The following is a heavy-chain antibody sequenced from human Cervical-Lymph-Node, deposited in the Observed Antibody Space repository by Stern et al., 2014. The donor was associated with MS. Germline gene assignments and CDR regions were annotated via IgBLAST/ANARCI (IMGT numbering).Heavy chain of an antibody. CDR2: ISGGGRRT. CDR1: GFTFSDYA. J-gene: IGHJ4*02. D-gene: IGHD4-17*01. V-gene: IGHV3-23*01. CDR3: AKEESDYTSPYYFDT. Sequence: EVQLLASGGGLEQPGGSLRLSCAASGFTFSDYAMNWVRQAPGKGLQWVSTISGGGRRTYYADSVKGRFTISRDNSKNTLYLQMISLRAEDTAVYYCAKEESDYTSPYYFDTWGQGTLVTVSS.